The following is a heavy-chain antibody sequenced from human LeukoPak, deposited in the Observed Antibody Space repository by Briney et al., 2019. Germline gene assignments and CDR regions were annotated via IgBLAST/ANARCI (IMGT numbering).Heavy chain of an antibody. J-gene: IGHJ6*02. CDR3: ARHRAYSSSWFYYYYGMDV. V-gene: IGHV4-59*08. CDR1: GGSISSYY. CDR2: IYYSGST. Sequence: PSETLSLTCTVSGGSISSYYWSWIRQPPGKGLEWIGYIYYSGSTNYNPSLKSRVTISVDTSKNQFSLKLSSVTAADTAVYYCARHRAYSSSWFYYYYGMDVWGQGTTVTVSS. D-gene: IGHD6-13*01.